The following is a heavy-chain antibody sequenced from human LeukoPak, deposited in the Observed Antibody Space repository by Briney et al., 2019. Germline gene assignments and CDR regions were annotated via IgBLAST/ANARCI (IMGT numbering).Heavy chain of an antibody. V-gene: IGHV1-69*01. CDR2: IIPIFGTA. J-gene: IGHJ4*02. Sequence: EASVKVSCKASGGTFSSYAISWVRQAPGQWLEWMGGIIPIFGTANYAQKFQGRVTITADESTSTAYMELSSLRSEDTAVYYCASYGGANKLDYWGQGTLVTVSS. D-gene: IGHD4-23*01. CDR1: GGTFSSYA. CDR3: ASYGGANKLDY.